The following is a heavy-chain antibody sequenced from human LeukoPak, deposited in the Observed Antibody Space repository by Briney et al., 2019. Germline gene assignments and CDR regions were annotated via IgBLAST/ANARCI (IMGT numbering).Heavy chain of an antibody. V-gene: IGHV4-39*07. CDR3: ARGRITIFGVVMRGLFDY. J-gene: IGHJ4*02. D-gene: IGHD3-3*01. Sequence: SETLSLTCTVSGGSISSSSYYWGWIRQPPGKGLEWIGGIYYSGSTYYNPSLKSRVTISVDTSKNQFSLKLSSVTAVDTAVYYCARGRITIFGVVMRGLFDYWGQGTLVTVSS. CDR1: GGSISSSSYY. CDR2: IYYSGST.